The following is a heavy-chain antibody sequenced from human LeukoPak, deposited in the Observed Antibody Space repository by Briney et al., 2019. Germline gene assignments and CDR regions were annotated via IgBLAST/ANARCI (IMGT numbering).Heavy chain of an antibody. CDR3: ARDLDGPDT. CDR1: GGSISSTSYY. J-gene: IGHJ5*02. Sequence: PSETLSLTCTVSGGSISSTSYYWGWIRQPPGKGLEWIASIYYSGSTYYNPSLKSRVTISVDTSKNQFSLKLSSVTVADTAVYYCARDLDGPDTWGQGTLVTVSS. CDR2: IYYSGST. D-gene: IGHD5-24*01. V-gene: IGHV4-39*07.